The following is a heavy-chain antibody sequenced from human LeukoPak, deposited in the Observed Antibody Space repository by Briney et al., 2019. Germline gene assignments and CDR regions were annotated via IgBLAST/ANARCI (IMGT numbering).Heavy chain of an antibody. D-gene: IGHD3-9*01. CDR3: ARDRGGYDILTGYSPDYYMDV. CDR2: INHSGST. J-gene: IGHJ6*03. V-gene: IGHV4-34*01. CDR1: GGSFSGYY. Sequence: PSETLSLTCAVYGGSFSGYYWSWIRQPPGKGLEWIGEINHSGSTNYNPSLKSRVTISVDTSKNQFSLKLSSVTAADTAVYYCARDRGGYDILTGYSPDYYMDVWGKGTTVTISS.